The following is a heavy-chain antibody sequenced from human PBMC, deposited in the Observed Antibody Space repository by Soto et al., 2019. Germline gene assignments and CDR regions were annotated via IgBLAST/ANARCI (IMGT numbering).Heavy chain of an antibody. CDR2: IYHSGST. CDR1: GCSISSGYY. V-gene: IGHV4-38-2*01. J-gene: IGHJ5*02. Sequence: SETLSLTCAVSGCSISSGYYWGWIRQPPGKGLEWIGSIYHSGSTYYNPSLKSRATISVDTSKNQFSLKLSSVTAADTAVYYCARAAITMIRDNWFDPWGQGTLVTVSS. CDR3: ARAAITMIRDNWFDP. D-gene: IGHD3-10*01.